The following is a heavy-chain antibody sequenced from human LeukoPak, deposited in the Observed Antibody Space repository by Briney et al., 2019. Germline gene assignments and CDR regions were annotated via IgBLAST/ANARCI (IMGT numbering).Heavy chain of an antibody. Sequence: PGGSLRLSCAASGFTFSSYGMHWVRQAPGKGLEWVAVIWYDGSNKYYADSVKGRFTISRDNSKNTLYLQMNSLRAEDTAVYYCAREMKPITMIVVVPETDAFDIWGQGTMVTVSS. CDR1: GFTFSSYG. V-gene: IGHV3-33*01. D-gene: IGHD3-22*01. CDR3: AREMKPITMIVVVPETDAFDI. CDR2: IWYDGSNK. J-gene: IGHJ3*02.